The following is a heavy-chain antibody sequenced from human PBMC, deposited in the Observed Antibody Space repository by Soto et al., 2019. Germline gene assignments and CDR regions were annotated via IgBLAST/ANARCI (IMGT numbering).Heavy chain of an antibody. J-gene: IGHJ6*02. CDR2: ISAYNGNT. V-gene: IGHV1-18*01. CDR1: GYTFTSYG. CDR3: ARDGMWLLPSSSYFDIDV. Sequence: ASVKVSCKASGYTFTSYGISWVRQAPGQGLEWMGWISAYNGNTNYAQKLQGRVTMTTDTSTSTAYMELRSLRSDDTAVYYCARDGMWLLPSSSYFDIDVRGQGPTVTVSS. D-gene: IGHD2-15*01.